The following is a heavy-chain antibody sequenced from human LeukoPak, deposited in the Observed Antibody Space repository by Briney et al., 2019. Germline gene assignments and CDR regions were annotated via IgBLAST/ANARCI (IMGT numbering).Heavy chain of an antibody. Sequence: KASETLSLTCTVSGGSISSSSYYWSWIRQPPGKGLEWIGEINHNGSTNYNPSLKSRVSISVDTSKNQFSLTLSSMTAADTAVYYCARGRVIWDYWGQGTLVTVSS. J-gene: IGHJ4*02. D-gene: IGHD3-16*01. CDR3: ARGRVIWDY. CDR1: GGSISSSSYY. V-gene: IGHV4-39*07. CDR2: INHNGST.